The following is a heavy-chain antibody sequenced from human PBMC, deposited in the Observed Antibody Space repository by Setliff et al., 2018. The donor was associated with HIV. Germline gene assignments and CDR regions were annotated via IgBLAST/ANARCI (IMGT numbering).Heavy chain of an antibody. V-gene: IGHV1-8*01. Sequence: GASVKVSCKASGHTFSNSDIHWVRRATGQGLEWMGWMNPNTGVAGYALKFQGRVTMTRDTSISTAYMELSSLTSEDTAVYWCASGKGVGGVIITGGLDVWGKGTTVTVS. D-gene: IGHD3-10*01. CDR1: GHTFSNSD. CDR3: ASGKGVGGVIITGGLDV. CDR2: MNPNTGVA. J-gene: IGHJ6*03.